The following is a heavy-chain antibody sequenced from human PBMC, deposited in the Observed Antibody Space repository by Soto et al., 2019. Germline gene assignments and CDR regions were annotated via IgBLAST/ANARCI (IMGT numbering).Heavy chain of an antibody. CDR2: ISYSGNT. CDR3: ARIAIWSGYYSPRPFDY. V-gene: IGHV4-39*07. CDR1: GGSISGSTYY. J-gene: IGHJ4*02. D-gene: IGHD3-3*01. Sequence: PSETLSLTCTVSGGSISGSTYYWGWIRQPPGKGLEWIANISYSGNTFYNPSLKSRVTISVDRPNNQFSLKLTSVTAADTAVYYCARIAIWSGYYSPRPFDYWGQGTLVTVSS.